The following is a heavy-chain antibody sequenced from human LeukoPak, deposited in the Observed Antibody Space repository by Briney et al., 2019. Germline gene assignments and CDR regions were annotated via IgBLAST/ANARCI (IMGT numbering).Heavy chain of an antibody. D-gene: IGHD6-19*01. CDR3: AKTGYSSGWYRIWDY. J-gene: IGHJ4*02. Sequence: PGGSLRLSCAASGFTFSSFEMSWVRQAPGKGLEWVSAISGSGGSAYYADSVKGRFTISRDNSRNSLSLQMSSLRAEDTALYYCAKTGYSSGWYRIWDYWGQGTLVTVSS. CDR1: GFTFSSFE. V-gene: IGHV3-23*01. CDR2: ISGSGGSA.